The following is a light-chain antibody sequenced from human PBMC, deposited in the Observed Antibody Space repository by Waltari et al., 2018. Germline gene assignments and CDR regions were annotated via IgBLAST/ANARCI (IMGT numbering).Light chain of an antibody. V-gene: IGKV1-13*02. CDR2: DTS. J-gene: IGKJ2*01. CDR3: QQVNTYPLYT. CDR1: QGISSG. Sequence: AIQLTQSPSFLSASVGDRVTINCRASQGISSGLAWDQQKPGNPPQLLIYDTSSLKSGVPSRFSGSGSGTDFTLTIDSLQPEDFATYYCQQVNTYPLYTFGQGTKL.